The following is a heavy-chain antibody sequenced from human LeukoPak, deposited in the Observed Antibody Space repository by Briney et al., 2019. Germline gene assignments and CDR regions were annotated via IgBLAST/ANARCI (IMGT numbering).Heavy chain of an antibody. Sequence: ASVKVSCKASGYTFVGYHMHWVRQAPAQGLEWMGWINPNSGDTNYAQKFQGRVTMTRDTSISTAYMELSRLRSDDTAVYYCARGLKPSMDVWGKGTTVTVSS. V-gene: IGHV1-2*02. CDR2: INPNSGDT. CDR3: ARGLKPSMDV. CDR1: GYTFVGYH. D-gene: IGHD3-16*01. J-gene: IGHJ6*03.